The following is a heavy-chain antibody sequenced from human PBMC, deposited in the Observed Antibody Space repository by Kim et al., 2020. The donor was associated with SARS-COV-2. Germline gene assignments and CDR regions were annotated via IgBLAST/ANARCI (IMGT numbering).Heavy chain of an antibody. J-gene: IGHJ4*02. D-gene: IGHD2-2*01. CDR1: GYTFTSYA. V-gene: IGHV1-3*01. CDR3: ARGGYCSSTSCYGYFDY. CDR2: INAGNGNT. Sequence: ASVKVSCKASGYTFTSYAMHWVRQAPGQRLEWMGWINAGNGNTKYSQKFQGRVTITRDTSASTAYMELSSLRSEDTAVYYCARGGYCSSTSCYGYFDYWGQGTLVTVSS.